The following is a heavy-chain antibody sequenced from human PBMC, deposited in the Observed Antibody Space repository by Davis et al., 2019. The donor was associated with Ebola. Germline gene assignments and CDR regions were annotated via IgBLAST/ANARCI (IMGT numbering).Heavy chain of an antibody. V-gene: IGHV4-39*07. Sequence: SETLSLTCTVSGGPISRSSYYWGSIRQPPGKGLVWIGRIYYSGSTYYNPPLQSRVTISVDTSQNQFSLKLSSVTAADTAVYYCAKRIAARYYYYGMDVWGQGTTVTVSS. CDR1: GGPISRSSYY. D-gene: IGHD6-6*01. J-gene: IGHJ6*02. CDR3: AKRIAARYYYYGMDV. CDR2: IYYSGST.